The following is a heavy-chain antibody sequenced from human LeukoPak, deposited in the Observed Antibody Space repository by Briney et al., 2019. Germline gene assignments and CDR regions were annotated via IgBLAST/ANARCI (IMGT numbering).Heavy chain of an antibody. V-gene: IGHV4-4*07. J-gene: IGHJ5*02. D-gene: IGHD1-26*01. Sequence: SETLSLTCTVSGGSISSYYWSWIRQPAGKGLEWIGRIYTSGSTNYNPSLKSRVTMSVDTSKNQFSLKQSSVTAADTAVYYCARDLRKWELPDARWFDPWGQGTLVTVSS. CDR3: ARDLRKWELPDARWFDP. CDR1: GGSISSYY. CDR2: IYTSGST.